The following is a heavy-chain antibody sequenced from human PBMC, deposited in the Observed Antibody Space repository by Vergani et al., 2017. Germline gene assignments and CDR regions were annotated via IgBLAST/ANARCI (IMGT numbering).Heavy chain of an antibody. V-gene: IGHV1-69*01. D-gene: IGHD6-13*01. Sequence: QVQLVQSGAEVKKPGSSVKVSCKASGGTFSSYATNWVRQAPGQGLEWMGGIIPIFGTANYAQNFQGRVTITADESTSTAYMELSSLRFEDTAVYYCARERSSSSPFDYWGQGTLVTVSS. CDR1: GGTFSSYA. CDR3: ARERSSSSPFDY. J-gene: IGHJ4*02. CDR2: IIPIFGTA.